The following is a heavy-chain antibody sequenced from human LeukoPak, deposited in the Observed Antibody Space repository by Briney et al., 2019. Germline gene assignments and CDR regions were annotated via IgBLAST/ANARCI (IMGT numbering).Heavy chain of an antibody. CDR3: ASFFHAAGQGGYYYYGMDV. J-gene: IGHJ6*02. D-gene: IGHD6-19*01. CDR1: GFTFSSYS. Sequence: PGGSLRLSCAASGFTFSSYSMNWVRQAPGKGLEWVSYISSSSSTIYYADSVKGRFTISRDNAKNSLYLQMNSLRAEDTAVYYCASFFHAAGQGGYYYYGMDVWGQGTTVTVSS. V-gene: IGHV3-48*01. CDR2: ISSSSSTI.